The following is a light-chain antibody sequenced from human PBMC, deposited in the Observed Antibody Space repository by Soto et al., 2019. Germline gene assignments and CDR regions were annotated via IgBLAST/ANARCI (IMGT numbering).Light chain of an antibody. CDR1: SSDIGAYNY. V-gene: IGLV2-14*01. Sequence: ALTQPASVSGSPGQSITISCTGTSSDIGAYNYVSWYQQYPGKAPKLMIYGVTNRPSGVSNRFSGSKTGNTASLTISGLQAEDEADYYCFSHRSGDSHVFGTGTKVTVL. CDR3: FSHRSGDSHV. CDR2: GVT. J-gene: IGLJ1*01.